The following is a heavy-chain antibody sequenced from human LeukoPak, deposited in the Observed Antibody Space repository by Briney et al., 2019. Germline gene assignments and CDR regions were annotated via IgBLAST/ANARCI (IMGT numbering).Heavy chain of an antibody. Sequence: GESPKTPRKGSGYSFTSYWIALVRQIPGKGLEGIGVIYSGDFDTRYSPYFYGQVTISDDNSISTAYLQWSSLKASDTARYYCARKGVLDNWFDPWGQGTLVTVSS. J-gene: IGHJ5*02. V-gene: IGHV5-51*01. CDR2: IYSGDFDT. CDR3: ARKGVLDNWFDP. D-gene: IGHD3-10*01. CDR1: GYSFTSYW.